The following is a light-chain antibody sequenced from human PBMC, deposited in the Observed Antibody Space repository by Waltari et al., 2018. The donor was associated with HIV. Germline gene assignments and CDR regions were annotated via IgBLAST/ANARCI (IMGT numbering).Light chain of an antibody. J-gene: IGKJ4*01. V-gene: IGKV4-1*01. Sequence: DIVMTQTPYSLPLCLGARATINCTTIRSLLYSSDNRNYLAWYQQKPRQPPKLLIYWASTRESGVPDRFSGSGSGTAFTLTITRLQAEDVAVYHCQQYTRTPRTFGEGTKLEIK. CDR3: QQYTRTPRT. CDR2: WAS. CDR1: RSLLYSSDNRNY.